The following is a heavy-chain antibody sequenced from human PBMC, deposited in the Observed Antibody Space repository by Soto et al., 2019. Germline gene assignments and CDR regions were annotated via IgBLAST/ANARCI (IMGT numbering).Heavy chain of an antibody. Sequence: SETLSLTCAVYGGSFSGYYWSWIRQPPGKGLEWIGEINHSGSTNYNPSLKSRVTISVDTSKNQFSLKLSSVTAADTAVYYCARDSSSFRYYGMDVWGQGTTVNVSS. CDR2: INHSGST. CDR3: ARDSSSFRYYGMDV. D-gene: IGHD6-13*01. J-gene: IGHJ6*02. V-gene: IGHV4-34*01. CDR1: GGSFSGYY.